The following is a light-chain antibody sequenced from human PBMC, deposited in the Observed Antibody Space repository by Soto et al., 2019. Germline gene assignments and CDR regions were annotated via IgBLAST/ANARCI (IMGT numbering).Light chain of an antibody. V-gene: IGKV3-15*01. CDR1: QSVSNT. CDR2: GAS. CDR3: QQYTNLYT. Sequence: EIVMTQSPDTLSVSPGERVTLSCRASQSVSNTLSWYQQKPGQAPRLLIYGASTRATGIPARFSGSGSGTEFTLTISSLQSEDFAGYYCQQYTNLYTFGQGTKLEIK. J-gene: IGKJ2*01.